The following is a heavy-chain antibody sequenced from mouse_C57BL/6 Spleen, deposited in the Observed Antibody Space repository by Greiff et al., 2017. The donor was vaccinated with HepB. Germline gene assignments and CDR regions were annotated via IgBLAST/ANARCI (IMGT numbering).Heavy chain of an antibody. CDR2: IYPGSGST. CDR3: ARELGIYYGNYGYFDV. Sequence: VQLQQPGAELVKPGASVKMSCKASGYTFTSYWITWVKQRPGQGLEWIGDIYPGSGSTNYNEKFKSKATLTVDTSSSTAYMQLSSLTSEDSAVYYCARELGIYYGNYGYFDVWGTGTTVTVSS. V-gene: IGHV1-55*01. J-gene: IGHJ1*03. CDR1: GYTFTSYW. D-gene: IGHD2-1*01.